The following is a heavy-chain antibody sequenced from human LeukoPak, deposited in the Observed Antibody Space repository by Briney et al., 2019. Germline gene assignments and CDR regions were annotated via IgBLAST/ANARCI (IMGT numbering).Heavy chain of an antibody. CDR2: ISGSGSRGSGISGGNT. CDR1: GFSFKLSA. D-gene: IGHD3-22*01. V-gene: IGHV3-23*01. Sequence: GGSLRLSCAASGFSFKLSAMSWVRQAPGKGLDWVALISGSGSRGSGISGGNTYYADSVKGRFTISRDDSQNTVYLQMNGLRAEDTAVYYCARAPRYYYDSSGYLLPTNWFDPWGQGTLVTVSS. J-gene: IGHJ5*02. CDR3: ARAPRYYYDSSGYLLPTNWFDP.